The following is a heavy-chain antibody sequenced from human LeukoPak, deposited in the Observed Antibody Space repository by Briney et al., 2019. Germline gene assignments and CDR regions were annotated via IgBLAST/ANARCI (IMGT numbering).Heavy chain of an antibody. CDR1: GGSISSDH. CDR3: ARRSGRTPNYFDP. D-gene: IGHD6-25*01. CDR2: IYYNGRT. J-gene: IGHJ5*02. V-gene: IGHV4-59*08. Sequence: SETLSLTCTVSGGSISSDHWNWIRQPPGKGLEWIGAIYYNGRTFYNPSLESRVTISVDTSKNQFSLKLTSVTAADTAVYYCARRSGRTPNYFDPWGQGTLVTVSS.